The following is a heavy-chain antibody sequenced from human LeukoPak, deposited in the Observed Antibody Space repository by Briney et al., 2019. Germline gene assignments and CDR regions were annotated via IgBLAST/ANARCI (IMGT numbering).Heavy chain of an antibody. Sequence: PGGSLRLSCAASGFTFSTYWMHWVRQAPGKGLVWVSRINSDGSRTTYVDSVKGRFTISRDNAKNTLYLQMNSLRTEDTAVYYCARPETQYSSGLDGFDIWGQGTMVTVSS. J-gene: IGHJ3*02. CDR1: GFTFSTYW. D-gene: IGHD6-19*01. CDR2: INSDGSRT. CDR3: ARPETQYSSGLDGFDI. V-gene: IGHV3-74*01.